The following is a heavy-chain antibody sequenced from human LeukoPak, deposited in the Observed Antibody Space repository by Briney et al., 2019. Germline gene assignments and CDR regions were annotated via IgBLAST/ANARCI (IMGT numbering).Heavy chain of an antibody. CDR3: ARSIGYYYTMDV. V-gene: IGHV3-21*05. D-gene: IGHD3-22*01. CDR2: ISGSGSDL. CDR1: GFTFSSYA. Sequence: RGSLRLSCAASGFTFSSYAMSWVRQAPGRGLEWISYISGSGSDLYYADSVKGRFTISRDNANNSLYLQMNSLRAEDTAVYYCARSIGYYYTMDVWGQGTTVTVSS. J-gene: IGHJ6*02.